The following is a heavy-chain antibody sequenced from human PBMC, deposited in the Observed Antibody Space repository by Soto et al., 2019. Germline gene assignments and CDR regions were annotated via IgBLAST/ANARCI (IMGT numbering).Heavy chain of an antibody. V-gene: IGHV4-30-4*01. CDR1: GGSISSGDYY. CDR2: IYYSGST. Sequence: QVQLQESGPGLVKPSQTLSLTCTVSGGSISSGDYYWSWIRQPPGKGLEWIGYIYYSGSTYYNPSLKSRVTISVDTSKNQFSLKLSSVTAADTAVYYCARINYYDSSGYMYYFDYWGQGTLVTVSS. CDR3: ARINYYDSSGYMYYFDY. D-gene: IGHD3-22*01. J-gene: IGHJ4*02.